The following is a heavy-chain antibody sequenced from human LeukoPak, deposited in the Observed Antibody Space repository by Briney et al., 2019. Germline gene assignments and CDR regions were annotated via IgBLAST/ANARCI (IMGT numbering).Heavy chain of an antibody. Sequence: SETLSLTCTVSGGSISSYYWSWIRQPPGKGLEWIGYIYYSGSTKYNPSLKSRVTISVDTSKNQFSLRLSSVTAADTAVYYCARTYYFGSGSYHFDYWGQGTLVTVSS. CDR2: IYYSGST. CDR3: ARTYYFGSGSYHFDY. CDR1: GGSISSYY. J-gene: IGHJ4*02. V-gene: IGHV4-59*08. D-gene: IGHD3-10*01.